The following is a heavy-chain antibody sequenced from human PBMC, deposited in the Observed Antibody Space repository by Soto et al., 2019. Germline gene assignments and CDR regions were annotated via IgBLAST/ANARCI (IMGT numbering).Heavy chain of an antibody. CDR3: ARDKTLPHCSGLGEGYYGMVV. CDR1: GGSISSGGYH. V-gene: IGHV4-31*03. D-gene: IGHD3-16*01. Sequence: QVQLQESGPGLVKPSQTLSLTCTVSGGSISSGGYHWSRIRQRPGKGLEWIGNIYYNTGSTYCTPSLNSRVRISIDRTKNQFSLHLSYVTAADAAVSYCARDKTLPHCSGLGEGYYGMVVWGQGTTVTVSS. CDR2: IYYNTGST. J-gene: IGHJ6*02.